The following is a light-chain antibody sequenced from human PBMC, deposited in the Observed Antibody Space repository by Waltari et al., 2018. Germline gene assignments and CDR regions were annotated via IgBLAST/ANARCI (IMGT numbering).Light chain of an antibody. CDR3: QQYYSYPPT. CDR1: QGISIY. J-gene: IGKJ1*01. Sequence: AIRITQSPSSLSASTGDRVTITCRASQGISIYLAWYQQKPGKAPKLLIYAASTLQSGVPSRFSGSGSGTEFTLTISCLQSEDFATYYCQQYYSYPPTFGQGTKVEIK. V-gene: IGKV1-8*01. CDR2: AAS.